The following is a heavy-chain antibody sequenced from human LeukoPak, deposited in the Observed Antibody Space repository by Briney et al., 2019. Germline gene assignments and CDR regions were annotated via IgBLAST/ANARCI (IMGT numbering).Heavy chain of an antibody. V-gene: IGHV1-2*02. CDR1: GYTFTGYY. D-gene: IGHD3-3*01. Sequence: EASVKVSCKASGYTFTGYYMHWVRQAPGQGLEWMGWINPNSGGTNYAQKFQGRVTMTRDTSISTAYMELSRLRSDDTAVYYCASNIRFLEWFFDYWGQGTLVSVSS. CDR3: ASNIRFLEWFFDY. CDR2: INPNSGGT. J-gene: IGHJ4*02.